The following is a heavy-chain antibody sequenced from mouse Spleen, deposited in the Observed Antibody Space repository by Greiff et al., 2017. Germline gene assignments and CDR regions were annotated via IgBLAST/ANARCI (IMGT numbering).Heavy chain of an antibody. J-gene: IGHJ2*01. CDR2: IYPGDGAT. V-gene: IGHV1-80*01. CDR3: TKGEYSYCTPFDY. CDR1: GYAFTSYW. D-gene: IGHD2-12*01. Sequence: VQLQQSGAELVKPGASVKISCKASGYAFTSYWMNWVKQRPGQGLEWIGEIYPGDGATNYNGKFKGKAILTADKSSSTAYMKLSSLTSEDSAVYCCTKGEYSYCTPFDYWGQGTTVTVSS.